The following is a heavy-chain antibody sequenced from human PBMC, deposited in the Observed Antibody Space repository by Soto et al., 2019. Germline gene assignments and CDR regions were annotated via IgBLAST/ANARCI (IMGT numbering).Heavy chain of an antibody. D-gene: IGHD6-13*01. J-gene: IGHJ4*02. CDR1: GFTFSSFA. V-gene: IGHV3-30-3*01. Sequence: PGGSLRLSCAASGFTFSSFAMHWVRQAPGKGLEWVAIISYDGSNKYYADSVKGRFTISRDNTKNTLYLQMNTLRAEDTAVYYCARYLIASAGTRYFDYWGQGTLVTVSS. CDR3: ARYLIASAGTRYFDY. CDR2: ISYDGSNK.